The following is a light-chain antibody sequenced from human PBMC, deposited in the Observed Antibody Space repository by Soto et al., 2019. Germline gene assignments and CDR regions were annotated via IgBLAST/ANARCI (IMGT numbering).Light chain of an antibody. Sequence: QSALTQPASVSGCPGQSITISCTGTSSDVGTYNLVSWYQQHPGKAPKLMIYEGSKRPSGVSNRFSGSKSGNTASLTIFGLQAEDEADYYCCSYAGSSTLVFGGGTKLTVL. CDR3: CSYAGSSTLV. CDR1: SSDVGTYNL. J-gene: IGLJ2*01. V-gene: IGLV2-23*01. CDR2: EGS.